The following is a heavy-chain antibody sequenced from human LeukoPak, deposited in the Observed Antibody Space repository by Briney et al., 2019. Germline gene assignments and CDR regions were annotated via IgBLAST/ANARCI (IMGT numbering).Heavy chain of an antibody. CDR3: ARDSMVRGADDAFDI. V-gene: IGHV3-30*04. D-gene: IGHD3-10*01. CDR2: ISYDGSNK. J-gene: IGHJ3*02. Sequence: GRSLRLSCAASGFTFSSYAMHWVRQAPGKGLEWVAVISYDGSNKYYADSAKGRFTISRDNSKNTLYLQMNSLRAEDTAVYYCARDSMVRGADDAFDIWGQGTMVTVSS. CDR1: GFTFSSYA.